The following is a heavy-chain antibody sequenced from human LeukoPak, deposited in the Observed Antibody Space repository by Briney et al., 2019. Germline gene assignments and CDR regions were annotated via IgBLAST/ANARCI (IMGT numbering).Heavy chain of an antibody. CDR1: GYTFTGYY. J-gene: IGHJ4*02. CDR2: INPNSSGT. V-gene: IGHV1-2*04. Sequence: ASVKVSCTASGYTFTGYYLHWVRQAPGQGLEWMGWINPNSSGTNYAQKFQGWVTMTRDTSISTAYMELSRLSSDDTAVYYCASSIAVARTFGYWGQGTLVTASS. CDR3: ASSIAVARTFGY. D-gene: IGHD6-19*01.